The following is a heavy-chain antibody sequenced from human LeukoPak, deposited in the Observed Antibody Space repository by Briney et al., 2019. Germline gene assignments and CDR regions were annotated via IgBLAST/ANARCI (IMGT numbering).Heavy chain of an antibody. V-gene: IGHV4-59*08. CDR2: IYYIGTT. Sequence: SETLSLTCSVSGGSISGKYWSWIRQSPGKGLEWIGYIYYIGTTKYNPSLKSRVTISIDTSKNQFSLKLSSVTAADTAVYYCARHRRPYDSSGYYFDYWGQGTLVTVSS. CDR1: GGSISGKY. CDR3: ARHRRPYDSSGYYFDY. J-gene: IGHJ4*02. D-gene: IGHD3-22*01.